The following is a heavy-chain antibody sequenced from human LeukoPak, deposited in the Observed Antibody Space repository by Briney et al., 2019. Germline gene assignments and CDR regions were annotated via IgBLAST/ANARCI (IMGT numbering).Heavy chain of an antibody. CDR3: ASSTIAVAGTRYFDY. CDR1: GFTFSSYA. Sequence: GGSLRLSCAASGFTFSSYAMSWVRQAPGKGLEWVSAISGSGGSTYYADSVKGQFTTSRDNAKNTLFLEMNSLRAEDTAVYYCASSTIAVAGTRYFDYWGQGTLVTVSS. J-gene: IGHJ4*02. CDR2: ISGSGGST. V-gene: IGHV3-23*01. D-gene: IGHD6-19*01.